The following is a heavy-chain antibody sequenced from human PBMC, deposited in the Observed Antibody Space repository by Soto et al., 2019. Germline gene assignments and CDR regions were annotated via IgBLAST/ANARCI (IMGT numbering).Heavy chain of an antibody. CDR3: ARVGQNYYGLDV. J-gene: IGHJ6*02. CDR2: LNAGNDNT. V-gene: IGHV1-3*01. D-gene: IGHD3-3*01. Sequence: GASVEVSCKASGYTFTTYVMQWVRQAPGQRLEWMGWLNAGNDNTEYSQKLQGRVTITRDTSASTVYMELSSLSSEDTAVYYCARVGQNYYGLDVWGQGTTVTVSS. CDR1: GYTFTTYV.